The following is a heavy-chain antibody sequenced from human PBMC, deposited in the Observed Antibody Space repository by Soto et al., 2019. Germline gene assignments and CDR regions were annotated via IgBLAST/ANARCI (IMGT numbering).Heavy chain of an antibody. V-gene: IGHV3-53*01. J-gene: IGHJ4*02. CDR3: VRDQDSRGFSGFTF. Sequence: GSLRLSCAASGFSVSVDSMIWVRQAPGKGLEWVSLFYNTGFIHYADSVKGRFTISRDNSKNTLYLQMNSLRAEDTAVYFCVRDQDSRGFSGFTFWGQRTPVTGSS. CDR2: FYNTGFI. D-gene: IGHD3-22*01. CDR1: GFSVSVDS.